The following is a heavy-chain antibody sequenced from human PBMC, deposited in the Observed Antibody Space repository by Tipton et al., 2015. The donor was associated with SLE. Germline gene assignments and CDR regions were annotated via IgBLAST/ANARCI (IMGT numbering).Heavy chain of an antibody. D-gene: IGHD3-16*01. V-gene: IGHV4-39*07. Sequence: GLVKPSETLSLTCSVSGGSFSSDTYYWGWIRQPPGKGLQWIATFYHTGNTHYNPSLKSRVTISEDTSKKHFSLKLRSVTAADTAVYYCASGGDDIWGSYENWGLGTLVTVSS. CDR2: FYHTGNT. CDR1: GGSFSSDTYY. J-gene: IGHJ4*02. CDR3: ASGGDDIWGSYEN.